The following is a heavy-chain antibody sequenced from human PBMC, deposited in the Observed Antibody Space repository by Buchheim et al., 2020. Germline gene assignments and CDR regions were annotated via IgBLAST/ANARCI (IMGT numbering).Heavy chain of an antibody. CDR1: GFTFNNYA. CDR2: IIGSGSRT. V-gene: IGHV3-23*01. D-gene: IGHD2-2*01. CDR3: AKGGYCSSSDCYRAYYYNNMDA. Sequence: EVQLLESGGGLVQPGGSLRLSCAASGFTFNNYAMNWVRQVPGKGLEWVSGIIGSGSRTYYADSVKGRLTISRDNSKGTLYLQMNSLRAEDTAVYYCAKGGYCSSSDCYRAYYYNNMDAWGQGTT. J-gene: IGHJ6*02.